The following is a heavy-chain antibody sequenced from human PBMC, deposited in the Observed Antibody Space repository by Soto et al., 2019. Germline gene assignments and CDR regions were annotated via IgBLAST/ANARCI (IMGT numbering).Heavy chain of an antibody. CDR1: GGSFSGYY. CDR3: ARQVARPGSNWFDP. Sequence: SETLSLTCAVYGGSFSGYYWSWIRQPPGKGLEWIGEINHSGRTNYNPSLKSRVTISVDTSKNQFSLKLSSVTAADTAVYYCARQVARPGSNWFDPWGQGTLVTVSS. V-gene: IGHV4-34*01. CDR2: INHSGRT. D-gene: IGHD6-6*01. J-gene: IGHJ5*02.